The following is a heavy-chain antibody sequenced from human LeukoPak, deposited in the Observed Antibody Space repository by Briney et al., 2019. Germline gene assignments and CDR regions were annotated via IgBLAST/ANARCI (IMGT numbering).Heavy chain of an antibody. CDR3: ARGGGFYGSGTTHFDY. J-gene: IGHJ4*02. D-gene: IGHD3-10*01. CDR2: IYRSGST. Sequence: SETLSLTCAVSGGSITSGAYAWSWIRQPPGKGLEWIGYIYRSGSTSHKPSLKSRLSITIDKSKNQLSLNLRSVTAADTAFYYCARGGGFYGSGTTHFDYWGQGTLATVSS. V-gene: IGHV4-30-2*01. CDR1: GGSITSGAYA.